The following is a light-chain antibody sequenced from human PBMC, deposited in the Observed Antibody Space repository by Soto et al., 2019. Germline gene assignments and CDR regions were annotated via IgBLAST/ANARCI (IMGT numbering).Light chain of an antibody. Sequence: EIVMTQSPATLSVSPGERATLSCRASKSVSRNLAWYQQKPGQAPRLLIYAASTRATGIPARFSGSGSGTEFTLTISSLQSEDFAVYYCQQYNNWHLITFGQGTRLEIK. J-gene: IGKJ5*01. V-gene: IGKV3-15*01. CDR2: AAS. CDR3: QQYNNWHLIT. CDR1: KSVSRN.